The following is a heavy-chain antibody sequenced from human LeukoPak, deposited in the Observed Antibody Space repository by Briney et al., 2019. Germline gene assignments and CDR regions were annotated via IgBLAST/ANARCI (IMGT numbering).Heavy chain of an antibody. D-gene: IGHD2-2*01. CDR3: ARDLGHTVVVPAAGHDY. J-gene: IGHJ4*02. V-gene: IGHV1-18*01. Sequence: ASVKVSCKASGYTFTSYGISWVRQAPGQGLEWMGWISAYNGNTNYAQKLHGRVTMTTDTSTSTAYMELRSLRSDDTAVYYCARDLGHTVVVPAAGHDYWGQGTLVTVSS. CDR2: ISAYNGNT. CDR1: GYTFTSYG.